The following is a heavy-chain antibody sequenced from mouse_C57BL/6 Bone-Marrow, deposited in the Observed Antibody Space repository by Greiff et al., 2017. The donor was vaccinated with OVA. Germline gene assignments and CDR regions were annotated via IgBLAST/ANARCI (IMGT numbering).Heavy chain of an antibody. CDR2: ISNGGGST. J-gene: IGHJ4*01. CDR1: GFTFSDYY. V-gene: IGHV5-12*01. CDR3: ARRSDGYYAMDY. D-gene: IGHD2-3*01. Sequence: EVNVVESGGGLVQPGGSLKLSCAASGFTFSDYYLYWVRQTPGQRLEWVAYISNGGGSTYYPDTVKGRFTISRDNAKNTLYLHMSRLKSEDTAMYYCARRSDGYYAMDYWGQGPSVTVSS.